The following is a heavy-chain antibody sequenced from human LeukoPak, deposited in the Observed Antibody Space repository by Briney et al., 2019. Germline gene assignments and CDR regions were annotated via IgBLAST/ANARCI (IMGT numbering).Heavy chain of an antibody. V-gene: IGHV3-15*01. D-gene: IGHD2-8*01. CDR1: GFSFTNAW. Sequence: GGSLRLSCVASGFSFTNAWMSWVRQATGKGLEWIGRIKRTAENGTTHYAAPVKGRFIISRDDSKNTLYLRMNSLKIDDTATYYCSTNGYWGQGALVIVSS. J-gene: IGHJ4*02. CDR2: IKRTAENGTT. CDR3: STNGY.